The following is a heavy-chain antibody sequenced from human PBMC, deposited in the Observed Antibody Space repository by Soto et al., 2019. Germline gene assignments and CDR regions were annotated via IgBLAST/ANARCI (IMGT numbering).Heavy chain of an antibody. D-gene: IGHD4-4*01. Sequence: QVQLVQSGAEVKKPGASVKVSCKASGYTFTSYGISWVRQAPGQGLEWMGWISAYNGNKKYAQKLQGRVTMTTDTATSTAYMGLRSLRSDDTALYYCAGCVTPYYFDYWGQGTLVTVSS. J-gene: IGHJ4*02. CDR3: AGCVTPYYFDY. V-gene: IGHV1-18*01. CDR1: GYTFTSYG. CDR2: ISAYNGNK.